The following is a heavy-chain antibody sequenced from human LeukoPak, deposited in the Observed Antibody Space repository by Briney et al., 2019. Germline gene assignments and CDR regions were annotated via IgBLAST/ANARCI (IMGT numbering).Heavy chain of an antibody. D-gene: IGHD2-15*01. V-gene: IGHV4-59*01. CDR3: ARSVEGYCSGGSCYYYSYYMDV. Sequence: SETLSLTCTVSGGSISSYYWSWIRQPPGKGLEWIGYIYYSGSTNYNPSLKSRVTISVDTSKNQFSLKLSSVTAADTAVFYCARSVEGYCSGGSCYYYSYYMDVWGKGTTVTVSS. CDR2: IYYSGST. J-gene: IGHJ6*03. CDR1: GGSISSYY.